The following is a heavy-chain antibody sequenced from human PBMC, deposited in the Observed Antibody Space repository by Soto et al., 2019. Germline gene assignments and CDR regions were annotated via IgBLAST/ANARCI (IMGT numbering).Heavy chain of an antibody. Sequence: GGSLRLSCSASGFTFSSYAMHWVRQAPGKGLEYVSAISSNGVSTYYADSVKDRFTISRDNSKNTLYVQMSSLTTEDTAVYYCMKGRSGQQLVRGFDYWGQGILVTVSS. D-gene: IGHD6-13*01. V-gene: IGHV3-64*05. CDR3: MKGRSGQQLVRGFDY. CDR2: ISSNGVST. CDR1: GFTFSSYA. J-gene: IGHJ4*02.